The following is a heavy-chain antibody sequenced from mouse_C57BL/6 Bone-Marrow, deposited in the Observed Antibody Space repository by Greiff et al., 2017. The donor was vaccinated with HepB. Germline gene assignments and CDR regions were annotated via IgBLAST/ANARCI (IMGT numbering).Heavy chain of an antibody. J-gene: IGHJ3*01. D-gene: IGHD2-4*01. CDR2: INPNYGTT. CDR1: GYSFTDYN. V-gene: IGHV1-39*01. Sequence: VQLKESGPELVKPGASVKISCKASGYSFTDYNMNWVKQSNGKSLEWIGVINPNYGTTSYNQKFKGKATLTVDQSSSTAYMQLNSLTSEDSAVYYCARKDDYDGAWFAYWGQGTLVTVSA. CDR3: ARKDDYDGAWFAY.